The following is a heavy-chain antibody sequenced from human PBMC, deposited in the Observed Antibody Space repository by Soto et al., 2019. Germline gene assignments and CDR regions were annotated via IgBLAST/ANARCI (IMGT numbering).Heavy chain of an antibody. D-gene: IGHD1-26*01. J-gene: IGHJ5*02. CDR1: GGYISSYY. Sequence: SETMSLTCTVSGGYISSYYWSWIRQPPGKGLERIGYIYYSGSTNYNPSLKSRVTISVDTSKNQFSLKLSSVTAADTAVYYCARDLEWEPRFDPWGQGTLVTVSS. CDR2: IYYSGST. CDR3: ARDLEWEPRFDP. V-gene: IGHV4-59*01.